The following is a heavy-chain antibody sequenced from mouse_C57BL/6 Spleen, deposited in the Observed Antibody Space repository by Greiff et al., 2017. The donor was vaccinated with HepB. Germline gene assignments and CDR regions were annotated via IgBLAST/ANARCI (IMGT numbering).Heavy chain of an antibody. D-gene: IGHD2-3*01. CDR2: IDPSDSET. J-gene: IGHJ3*01. V-gene: IGHV1-52*01. Sequence: VQLQQPGAELVRPGSSVKLSCKASGYTFTSYWMHWVKQRPIQGLEWIGNIDPSDSETHYNQKFKDKATLTVDKSSSTAYMQLSSLTSEDSAVYYCAREEGDGYYAWFAYWGQGTLVTVSA. CDR3: AREEGDGYYAWFAY. CDR1: GYTFTSYW.